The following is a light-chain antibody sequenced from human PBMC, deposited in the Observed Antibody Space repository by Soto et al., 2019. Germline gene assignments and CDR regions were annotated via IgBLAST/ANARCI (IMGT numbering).Light chain of an antibody. CDR3: QQTNTFLPLT. CDR2: GAS. Sequence: DMQLTQSPSSVSASVGDRVTITCRASQGISNWLDWYQQKPGKAPKLLIYGASNLQSGVPSRFSGGGSGTHFTLIISSLQPEDFATYYCQQTNTFLPLTFGGGTKVEIK. V-gene: IGKV1-12*01. CDR1: QGISNW. J-gene: IGKJ4*01.